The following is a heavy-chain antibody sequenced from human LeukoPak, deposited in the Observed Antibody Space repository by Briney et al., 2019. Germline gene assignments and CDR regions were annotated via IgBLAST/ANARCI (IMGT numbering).Heavy chain of an antibody. Sequence: GGSLRLSCAASGFTFSSYWMSWVRQAPGKGLEWVANIKQDGSEKYYVDSVKGRFTISRDNAKNSLYLQMNSLRAEDTAVYYCARVRGYSDYYFDYWGQGTLVTVSS. D-gene: IGHD4-11*01. J-gene: IGHJ4*02. CDR3: ARVRGYSDYYFDY. CDR2: IKQDGSEK. V-gene: IGHV3-7*01. CDR1: GFTFSSYW.